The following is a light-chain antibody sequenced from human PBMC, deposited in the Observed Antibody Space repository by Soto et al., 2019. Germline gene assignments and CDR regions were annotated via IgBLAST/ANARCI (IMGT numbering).Light chain of an antibody. CDR3: ASWDASLSLLYV. CDR1: SSNIGGNT. Sequence: VLTQPPSASGTPGQRVTISCSGSSSNIGGNTVNWYQQLPGTAPRLLIYNDSQRPSGVPDRFSASKSGTSASLAISGLQSEDEADYYCASWDASLSLLYVFGTGTKVTVL. V-gene: IGLV1-44*01. J-gene: IGLJ1*01. CDR2: NDS.